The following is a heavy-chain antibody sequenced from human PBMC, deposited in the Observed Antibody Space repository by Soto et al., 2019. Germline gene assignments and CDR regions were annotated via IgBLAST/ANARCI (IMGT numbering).Heavy chain of an antibody. CDR2: ISSSSSYI. CDR1: GFTFSSYS. CDR3: ARDRGIYNDFWEIDAFDI. D-gene: IGHD3-3*01. V-gene: IGHV3-21*01. Sequence: GGSLRLSCAASGFTFSSYSMNWVRQAPGKGLEWVSSISSSSSYIYYADSVKGRFTISRDNAKNSLYLQMNSLRAEDTAVYYCARDRGIYNDFWEIDAFDIWGQGKWSPSPQ. J-gene: IGHJ3*02.